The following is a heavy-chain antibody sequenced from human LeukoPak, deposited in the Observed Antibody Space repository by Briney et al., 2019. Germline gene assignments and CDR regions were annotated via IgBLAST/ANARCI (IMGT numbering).Heavy chain of an antibody. V-gene: IGHV3-23*01. Sequence: GGSLRLSCAASGFTFSNYAMSWVRQAPGKGLKWVSTISGSGSSTYYAASVKGRFTISRDNSKNTLYLQMNSLRAEDTAVYYCAKAVTSSIWYIFDYWGQGTLVTVSS. CDR1: GFTFSNYA. CDR3: AKAVTSSIWYIFDY. D-gene: IGHD6-13*01. CDR2: ISGSGSST. J-gene: IGHJ4*02.